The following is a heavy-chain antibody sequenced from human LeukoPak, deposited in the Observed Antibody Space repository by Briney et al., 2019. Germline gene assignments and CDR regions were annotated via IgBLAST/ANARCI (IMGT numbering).Heavy chain of an antibody. V-gene: IGHV4-38-2*01. J-gene: IGHJ4*02. CDR3: ARTRYYYDSSGYYWGVYYFDY. CDR1: GYSISSVYY. D-gene: IGHD3-22*01. Sequence: SETLSLTCAVSGYSISSVYYWGWIRQPPGKGLDWIGIIYRSGSTYYNPSLKSRLTISVDTSKNQFSLKLSSVTAADTAVYYCARTRYYYDSSGYYWGVYYFDYWGQGTLVTVSS. CDR2: IYRSGST.